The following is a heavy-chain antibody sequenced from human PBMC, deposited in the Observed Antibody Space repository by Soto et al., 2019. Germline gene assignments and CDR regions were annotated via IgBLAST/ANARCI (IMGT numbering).Heavy chain of an antibody. CDR3: AKGGIRAIFDY. Sequence: GGSLRLSCAASGFTFNNYGMNWVRQAPGKGLEWVSEISGGGGSTYYADSVKGRFTISRDNSKNTLYLQMNSLRAEDTAVYHCAKGGIRAIFDYWGQGTLVTVSS. V-gene: IGHV3-23*01. CDR1: GFTFNNYG. CDR2: ISGGGGST. J-gene: IGHJ4*02. D-gene: IGHD2-21*01.